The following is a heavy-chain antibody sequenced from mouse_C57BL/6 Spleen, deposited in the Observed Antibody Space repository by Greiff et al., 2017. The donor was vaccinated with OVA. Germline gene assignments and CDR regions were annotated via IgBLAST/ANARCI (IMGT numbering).Heavy chain of an antibody. D-gene: IGHD1-1*01. Sequence: EVKLEESGGDLVKPGGSLKLSCAASGFTFSSYGMSWVRQTPDKRLEWVATISSGGSYTYYPDSVKGRFTISRDNAKNTLYLQMSSLKSEDTAMYYCASDYYGSSYEGYWGQGTTLTVSS. V-gene: IGHV5-6*02. CDR3: ASDYYGSSYEGY. CDR2: ISSGGSYT. CDR1: GFTFSSYG. J-gene: IGHJ2*01.